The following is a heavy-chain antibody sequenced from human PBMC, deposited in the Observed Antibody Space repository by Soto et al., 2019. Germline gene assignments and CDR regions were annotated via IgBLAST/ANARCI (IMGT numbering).Heavy chain of an antibody. V-gene: IGHV1-18*01. CDR3: ARDGGKYDYDRSGFPY. Sequence: QVQLVQSGPEVKKPGASVKVSCQTSGYTFTSYGINWLRQAPGQGPEWVGWISPLSGDTIYAQSVQGRVNFTTGTYSGTAYMELRSLTSDDTAVYYCARDGGKYDYDRSGFPYWGQGPLVNVSP. D-gene: IGHD3-22*01. CDR2: ISPLSGDT. CDR1: GYTFTSYG. J-gene: IGHJ4*02.